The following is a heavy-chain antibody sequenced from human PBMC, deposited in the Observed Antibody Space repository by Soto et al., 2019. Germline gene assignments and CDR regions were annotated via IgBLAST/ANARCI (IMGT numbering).Heavy chain of an antibody. Sequence: EVQLLESGGGLVQPGGSLRLSCAASGFTFNNYAMTWVRQAPGKGLEWVSALSGGGDTTSYADSVKGRFTVSRDGSKNTLYLQMSSLRAEDTALYYCAKGRGGSGSTTPRVDFWGQGTLVTVSS. CDR3: AKGRGGSGSTTPRVDF. V-gene: IGHV3-23*01. J-gene: IGHJ4*02. D-gene: IGHD3-10*01. CDR2: LSGGGDTT. CDR1: GFTFNNYA.